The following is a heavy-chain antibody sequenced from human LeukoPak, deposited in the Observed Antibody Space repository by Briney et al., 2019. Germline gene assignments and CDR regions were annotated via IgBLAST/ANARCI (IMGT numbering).Heavy chain of an antibody. CDR2: INPYNGNT. D-gene: IGHD5-12*01. Sequence: VSVKVSCKASGYTFTSYFISWVRQAPGQGLELMGWINPYNGNTNYAHKFQGRVTMTTDTSTSTAYMELRSLRSDDTAVYYCARRLSVATTVCLDYWAQGTLLTVSS. V-gene: IGHV1-18*01. J-gene: IGHJ4*02. CDR3: ARRLSVATTVCLDY. CDR1: GYTFTSYF.